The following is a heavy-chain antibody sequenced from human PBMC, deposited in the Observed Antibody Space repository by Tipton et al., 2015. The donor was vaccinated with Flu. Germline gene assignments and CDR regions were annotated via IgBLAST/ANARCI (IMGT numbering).Heavy chain of an antibody. V-gene: IGHV3-72*01. CDR3: ARGSSATTGDSYYFGLDV. CDR1: GFTFSDHY. CDR2: TRNKAKSYTT. J-gene: IGHJ6*02. Sequence: SLRLSCASSGFTFSDHYMDWVRQTPEKGLEWVGRTRNKAKSYTTEYAASVKGRFTISRDDSKNSLYLQMNSLKSEDTAVYYCARGSSATTGDSYYFGLDVWGQGITVTVSS. D-gene: IGHD1-1*01.